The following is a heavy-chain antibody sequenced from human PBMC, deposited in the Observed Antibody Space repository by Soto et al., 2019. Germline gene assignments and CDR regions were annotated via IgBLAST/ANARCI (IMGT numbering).Heavy chain of an antibody. Sequence: EVQLLESGGGLVQPGGSLRLSCAASGFTFSNYAMNWVRQAPGKGLEWVSTISGSGGSPYYADSVKGRFTISRDNSRNTLDLQMNRLRAGDSAIYYCAKEGTSGLYSFDYWGQGTLVTVSS. CDR1: GFTFSNYA. CDR2: ISGSGGSP. J-gene: IGHJ4*02. D-gene: IGHD6-19*01. V-gene: IGHV3-23*01. CDR3: AKEGTSGLYSFDY.